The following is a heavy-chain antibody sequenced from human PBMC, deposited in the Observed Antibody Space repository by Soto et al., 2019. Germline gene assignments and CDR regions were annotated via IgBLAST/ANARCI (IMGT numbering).Heavy chain of an antibody. CDR2: IHYSGST. Sequence: SETLSLTCTVSAGSISSYYWNWIRQSPGKGLEWIGYIHYSGSTNHNPSLKSRVTISVDTSKNQFSLKLMSLIAADTSMYYCAGRIWYDCYYYYGFGVWGQGTTV. CDR1: AGSISSYY. D-gene: IGHD6-13*01. V-gene: IGHV4-59*01. J-gene: IGHJ6*02. CDR3: AGRIWYDCYYYYGFGV.